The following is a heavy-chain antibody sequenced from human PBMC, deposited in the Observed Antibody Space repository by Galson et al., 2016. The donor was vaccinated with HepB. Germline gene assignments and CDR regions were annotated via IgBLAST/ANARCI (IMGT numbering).Heavy chain of an antibody. V-gene: IGHV1-24*01. CDR1: GYTLTELS. CDR3: ATGRRAAAGLDAFDI. Sequence: SVKVSCKVSGYTLTELSMHWVRQAPGKGLEWMGGFDPEDGETIYAQKFQDRVTMTEDTSTDTAYKELSSLRSEDTAVYYCATGRRAAAGLDAFDIWGQGTMVTVSS. CDR2: FDPEDGET. D-gene: IGHD6-13*01. J-gene: IGHJ3*02.